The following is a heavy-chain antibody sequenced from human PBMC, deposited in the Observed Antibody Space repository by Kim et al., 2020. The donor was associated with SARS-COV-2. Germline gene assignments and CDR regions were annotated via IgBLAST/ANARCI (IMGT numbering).Heavy chain of an antibody. Sequence: GGSLRLSCAPSGFTFSSYSMNWVRQAPGKGLEWVSSISSSSSYIYYADSVKGRFTISRDNAKNSLYLQMNSLRAEDTAVYYCVTPQWLRSDYWGQGTLVTVSS. D-gene: IGHD6-19*01. CDR1: GFTFSSYS. J-gene: IGHJ4*02. V-gene: IGHV3-21*01. CDR2: ISSSSSYI. CDR3: VTPQWLRSDY.